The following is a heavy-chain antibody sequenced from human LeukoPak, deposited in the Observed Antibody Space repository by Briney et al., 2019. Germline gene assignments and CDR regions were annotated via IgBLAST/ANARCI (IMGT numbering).Heavy chain of an antibody. CDR2: VIPIFGTA. J-gene: IGHJ6*03. D-gene: IGHD2-2*01. Sequence: SVKVSCKASGGTFSSYAISWVRQAPGQGLEWMGGVIPIFGTANYAQKFQGRVTITADESTSTAYMELSSLRSEDTAVYYCARTYQLLTYYYYYMDVWGKGTTVTVSS. CDR3: ARTYQLLTYYYYYMDV. V-gene: IGHV1-69*13. CDR1: GGTFSSYA.